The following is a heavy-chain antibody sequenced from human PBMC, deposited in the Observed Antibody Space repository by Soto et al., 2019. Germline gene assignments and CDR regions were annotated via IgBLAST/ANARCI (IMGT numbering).Heavy chain of an antibody. CDR2: ISGSGGST. CDR3: ANLPSENYYDSSGYSGPFDY. Sequence: PGGSLRLSCAASGFTFSSYAMSWVRQAPGKGLEWVSAISGSGGSTYYADSVKGRFTISRDNSKNTLYLQMNSLRAEDTAVYYCANLPSENYYDSSGYSGPFDYWGQGTLVTFSS. D-gene: IGHD3-22*01. V-gene: IGHV3-23*01. J-gene: IGHJ4*02. CDR1: GFTFSSYA.